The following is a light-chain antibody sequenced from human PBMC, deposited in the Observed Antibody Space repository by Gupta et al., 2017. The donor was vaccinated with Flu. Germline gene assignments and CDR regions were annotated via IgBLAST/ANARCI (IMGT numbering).Light chain of an antibody. CDR2: TTS. V-gene: IGLV1-44*01. Sequence: SSSNIGTNNVNWYQQLPRTAPKLLIYTTSRRPSGVSDRFSASKSGTSASLAISGLQSEDEADYYCAAWDDSLNGVLFGGGTKLTVL. CDR1: SSNIGTNN. CDR3: AAWDDSLNGVL. J-gene: IGLJ2*01.